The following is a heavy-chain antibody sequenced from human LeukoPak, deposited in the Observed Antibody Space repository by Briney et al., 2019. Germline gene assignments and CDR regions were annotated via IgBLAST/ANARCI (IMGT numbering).Heavy chain of an antibody. Sequence: ASVKVSCKASGYTFTSYGISWVRQSPGQGLEWMGWVSAYNGNTNYAQKLQGRVTMTTDTSTSTAYMELRSLRSDDTAVYYCARVAPFALGGYYYGMDVWGQGTTVTVSS. CDR2: VSAYNGNT. D-gene: IGHD3-16*01. CDR1: GYTFTSYG. CDR3: ARVAPFALGGYYYGMDV. V-gene: IGHV1-18*01. J-gene: IGHJ6*02.